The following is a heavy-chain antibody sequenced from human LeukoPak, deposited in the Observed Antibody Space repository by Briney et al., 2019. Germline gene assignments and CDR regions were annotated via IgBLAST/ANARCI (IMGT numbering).Heavy chain of an antibody. CDR1: GFTFRSYV. D-gene: IGHD4-11*01. CDR3: AKDRSMTTAITYFDY. V-gene: IGHV3-23*01. J-gene: IGHJ4*02. Sequence: GGSLRLSCAASGFTFRSYVMGWVRQAPGKGLEWVSSIGDSGGSTFYAGSVKGRFTISRDNSKNTLYLQMNRLRAEDTAVYYCAKDRSMTTAITYFDYWGQGTLVTVSS. CDR2: IGDSGGST.